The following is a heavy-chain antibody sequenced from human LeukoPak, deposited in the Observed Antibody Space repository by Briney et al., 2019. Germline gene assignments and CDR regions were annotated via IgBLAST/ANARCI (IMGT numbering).Heavy chain of an antibody. CDR3: AKRLGNYDSSEGYFDY. CDR1: GFTFSSYG. V-gene: IGHV3-30*18. D-gene: IGHD3-22*01. CDR2: ISYDGSNK. J-gene: IGHJ4*02. Sequence: GRSLRLSCAASGFTFSSYGMHWVRQAPGKGLEWVAVISYDGSNKKYADSVKGRFTISRDNSKNTLHLQMNSLRAEDTAVYYCAKRLGNYDSSEGYFDYWGQGTLATVSS.